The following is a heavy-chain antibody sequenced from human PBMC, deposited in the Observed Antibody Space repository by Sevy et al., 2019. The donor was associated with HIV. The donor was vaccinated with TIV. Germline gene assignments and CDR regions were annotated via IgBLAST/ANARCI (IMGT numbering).Heavy chain of an antibody. V-gene: IGHV3-9*01. CDR3: AKGIGYSNGWYSWFDS. CDR2: SSWNSGGM. D-gene: IGHD6-19*01. CDR1: GFTFDDYA. Sequence: GGSLRLSCVASGFTFDDYAMHWVRQAPGKGPEWVSGSSWNSGGMGYAESVKGRFTISRDNAKNSLYLQMNSLRVEDTALYYCAKGIGYSNGWYSWFDSWGQGTLVTVSS. J-gene: IGHJ5*01.